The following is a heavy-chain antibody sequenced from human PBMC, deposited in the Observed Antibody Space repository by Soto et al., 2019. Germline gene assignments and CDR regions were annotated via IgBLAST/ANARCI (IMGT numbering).Heavy chain of an antibody. V-gene: IGHV4-4*07. CDR3: ARWGMTGTVLGSWGDP. CDR2: IYTSGST. J-gene: IGHJ5*02. D-gene: IGHD3-9*01. Sequence: PSEALSLSCTFSGDSITIYYWAWIGHPAGKGLEWIGRIYTSGSTNYNPSLKSRVTMSIDTSKNQISLNLNSVTAADTAVYYCARWGMTGTVLGSWGDPWGLGTLVTVS. CDR1: GDSITIYY.